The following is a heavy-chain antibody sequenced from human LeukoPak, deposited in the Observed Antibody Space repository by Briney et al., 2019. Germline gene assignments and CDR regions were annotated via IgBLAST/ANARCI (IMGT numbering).Heavy chain of an antibody. V-gene: IGHV3-30-3*01. CDR3: AREAYCSSTSCYGRNWFDP. CDR1: GFTFSSYA. CDR2: ISYDGSNK. J-gene: IGHJ5*02. Sequence: GGSLRLSCAASGFTFSSYAMHWVRQAPGKGLEWVAVISYDGSNKYYADSVKGRFTISRDNSKNTLYLQMNSLRAEDTAVYYCAREAYCSSTSCYGRNWFDPWGQGTLVTVSS. D-gene: IGHD2-2*01.